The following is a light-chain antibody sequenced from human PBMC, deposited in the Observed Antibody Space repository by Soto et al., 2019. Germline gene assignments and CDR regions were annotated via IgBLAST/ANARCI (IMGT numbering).Light chain of an antibody. CDR1: QSVLYSSNNKHY. V-gene: IGKV4-1*01. CDR3: QQYYSTPPT. Sequence: DIVMTQSPDSLALSLGEMATTNCKSSQSVLYSSNNKHYLAWYQQKPGHPPKLLIYWASTRESGVPHRFSGSGSGTDVTLTISSLQTEDVAVYYCQQYYSTPPTFGGGTKVQIK. CDR2: WAS. J-gene: IGKJ4*01.